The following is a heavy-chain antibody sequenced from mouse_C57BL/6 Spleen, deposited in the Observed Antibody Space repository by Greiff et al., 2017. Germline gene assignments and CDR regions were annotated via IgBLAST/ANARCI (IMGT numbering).Heavy chain of an antibody. CDR3: ARSLANWSWFAY. Sequence: VQLQQSGPELVKPGASVKISCKASGYSFTGYYMNWVKQSPEKSREWIGEINPSTGGTTYNQKFKAKATLTVDKSSSTAYMQLKSLTSEDSAVYYCARSLANWSWFAYWGQGTLVTVSA. V-gene: IGHV1-42*01. J-gene: IGHJ3*01. CDR1: GYSFTGYY. D-gene: IGHD4-1*01. CDR2: INPSTGGT.